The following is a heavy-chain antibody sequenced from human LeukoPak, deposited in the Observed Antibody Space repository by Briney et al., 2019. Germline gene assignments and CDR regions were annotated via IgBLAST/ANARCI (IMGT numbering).Heavy chain of an antibody. D-gene: IGHD3-22*01. Sequence: NPSETLSLTCAVYGGSFSGYYWSWIRQPPGKGREWIGEINHSGSTNYNPSLKSRVTISVDTSKNQFSLKLSSVTAADTAVYYCASFQKAYYYDSSGPPMAAFDIWGQGTMVTVSS. V-gene: IGHV4-34*01. J-gene: IGHJ3*02. CDR1: GGSFSGYY. CDR2: INHSGST. CDR3: ASFQKAYYYDSSGPPMAAFDI.